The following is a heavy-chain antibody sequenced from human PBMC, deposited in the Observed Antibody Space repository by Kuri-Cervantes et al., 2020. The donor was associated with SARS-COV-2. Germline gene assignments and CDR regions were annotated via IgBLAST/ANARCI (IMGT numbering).Heavy chain of an antibody. V-gene: IGHV1-69*05. CDR2: IIPIFGTA. Sequence: SVKVSCKASGGTFSSYALSWVRQAPGQGLEWMGGIIPIFGTANYAQKFQGRVTMTRDTSTSTVYMELSSLTSEDTAIYYCYCAPKEGFDSWGQGTLGTVSS. D-gene: IGHD2-21*01. CDR1: GGTFSSYA. CDR3: YCAPKEGFDS. J-gene: IGHJ4*02.